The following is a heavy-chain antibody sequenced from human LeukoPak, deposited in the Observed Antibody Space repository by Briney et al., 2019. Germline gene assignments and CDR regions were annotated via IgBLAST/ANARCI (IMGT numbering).Heavy chain of an antibody. D-gene: IGHD3-9*01. CDR3: ARDWYDNSDAFDI. J-gene: IGHJ3*02. Sequence: GGSLRLSCSVFGFTFSSYWMSWVRQAPGKGLEWVAIIKQDGSEKYYVDSVKGRFTISRDNAKNSLYLQMNSLRAEDTAVYYCARDWYDNSDAFDIWGQGTMVTVSS. CDR2: IKQDGSEK. V-gene: IGHV3-7*01. CDR1: GFTFSSYW.